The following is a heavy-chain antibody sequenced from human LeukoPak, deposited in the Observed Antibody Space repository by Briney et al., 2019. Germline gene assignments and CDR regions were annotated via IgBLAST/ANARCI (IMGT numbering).Heavy chain of an antibody. CDR1: GGSFSSYS. CDR3: GKIAPGLGWPIDY. V-gene: IGHV4-34*01. CDR2: INHSGSA. J-gene: IGHJ4*02. Sequence: SETLSLTCTVSGGSFSSYSWSWIRQPSGKGLEWIGEINHSGSANYSPSLRSRVTISIDTSNNQFSLILKSVTAPDTSVYYCGKIAPGLGWPIDYWGQEPLVPVSS. D-gene: IGHD3-16*01.